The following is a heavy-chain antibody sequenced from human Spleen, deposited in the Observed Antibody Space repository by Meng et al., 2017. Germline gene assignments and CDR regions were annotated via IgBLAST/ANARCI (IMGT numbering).Heavy chain of an antibody. J-gene: IGHJ1*01. Sequence: QVHLVQSGGEVKKPGASVKVSCKVFGYNFTDFGVSWVRQAPGQGLEWMGWINTNTGDPTYDQGFTGRFVFSLDTSVSTAYLQINSLKDEDTAVYYCARKASGYYFSEHWGQGTLVTVSS. CDR3: ARKASGYYFSEH. CDR2: INTNTGDP. D-gene: IGHD3-22*01. CDR1: GYNFTDFG. V-gene: IGHV7-4-1*02.